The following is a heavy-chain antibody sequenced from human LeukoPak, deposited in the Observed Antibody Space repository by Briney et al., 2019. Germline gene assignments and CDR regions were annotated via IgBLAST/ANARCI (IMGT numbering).Heavy chain of an antibody. Sequence: PGGSLRLSCAASGFTFDDYTMHWVRQAPGKGLEWVSGISWNSGSIGYADSVKGRFTISRDNAKNSLYLQMNSLRAEDTALYYCAKDRYYDSSGYYFDYWGQGTLVTVSS. J-gene: IGHJ4*02. D-gene: IGHD3-22*01. CDR3: AKDRYYDSSGYYFDY. CDR1: GFTFDDYT. V-gene: IGHV3-9*01. CDR2: ISWNSGSI.